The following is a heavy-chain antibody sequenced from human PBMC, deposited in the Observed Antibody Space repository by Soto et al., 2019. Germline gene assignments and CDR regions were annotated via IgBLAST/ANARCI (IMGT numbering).Heavy chain of an antibody. CDR2: IIPIFGTA. D-gene: IGHD1-26*01. CDR3: ARESRGSHPTVHYFDY. J-gene: IGHJ4*02. V-gene: IGHV1-69*01. CDR1: GGTFSSYA. Sequence: QVQLVHSGAEDKKLGSSVKVSCKASGGTFSSYAIIWVRQAPGQGLEWMGGIIPIFGTANYAQKFQGIVTITADESTSTAYMELSSLRSEDTAVYYCARESRGSHPTVHYFDYWGQGTLVTVSS.